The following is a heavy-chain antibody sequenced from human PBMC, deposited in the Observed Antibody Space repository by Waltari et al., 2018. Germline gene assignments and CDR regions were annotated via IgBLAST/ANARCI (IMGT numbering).Heavy chain of an antibody. Sequence: QVQLQASGPGLVKPSGTLSLTCTVSGDSISNNFFWIWVRQSPGKGLEWIGQVHQSGRSNYNPSLESRVTVSMDTSKNQFSLKMTSVTAADTAIYYCASDRGRGLYLDSWGQGTLVTVSP. J-gene: IGHJ4*02. CDR2: VHQSGRS. CDR1: GDSISNNFF. D-gene: IGHD2-15*01. CDR3: ASDRGRGLYLDS. V-gene: IGHV4-4*02.